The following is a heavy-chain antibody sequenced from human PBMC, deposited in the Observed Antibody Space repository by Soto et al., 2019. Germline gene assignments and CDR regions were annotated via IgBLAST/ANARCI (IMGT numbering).Heavy chain of an antibody. CDR1: GGSISSGGYY. D-gene: IGHD3-16*01. Sequence: QVQLQESGPGLVKPSQTLSLTCTVSGGSISSGGYYWSWIRPHPGKGLEWIGYSYYSGSTYYNPSLKTRVAKAADTSRTQCSLKLSSVTAADTAVYFCARERLSWGQGTLVTVSS. V-gene: IGHV4-31*03. J-gene: IGHJ4*02. CDR3: ARERLS. CDR2: SYYSGST.